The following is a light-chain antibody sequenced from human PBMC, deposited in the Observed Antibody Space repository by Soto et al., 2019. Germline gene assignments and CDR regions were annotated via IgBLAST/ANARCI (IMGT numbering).Light chain of an antibody. CDR3: QQRYSTPIT. CDR1: QSISSY. Sequence: DIQMTQSPSSLSASVGDRVTITCRAGQSISSYLNWYAQKPREAPKXLIYAASSLQSGVPSGFSVIESGTDRTINLRSLQTEDGATDDGQQRYSTPITFFQGTRLEIK. J-gene: IGKJ5*01. V-gene: IGKV1-39*01. CDR2: AAS.